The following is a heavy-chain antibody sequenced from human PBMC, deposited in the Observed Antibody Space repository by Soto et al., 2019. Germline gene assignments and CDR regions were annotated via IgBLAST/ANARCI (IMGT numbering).Heavy chain of an antibody. CDR1: GFTFSSYA. Sequence: GGSLRLSCAASGFTFSSYAMSWVRQAPGKGLEWVSAISGSGGSTYYADSVKGRFTISRDNSKNTLYLQMNSLRAEDTAVYYCARDDLVGEYGSHPPRYYFDYWGQGTLVTVSS. D-gene: IGHD5-12*01. J-gene: IGHJ4*02. V-gene: IGHV3-23*01. CDR2: ISGSGGST. CDR3: ARDDLVGEYGSHPPRYYFDY.